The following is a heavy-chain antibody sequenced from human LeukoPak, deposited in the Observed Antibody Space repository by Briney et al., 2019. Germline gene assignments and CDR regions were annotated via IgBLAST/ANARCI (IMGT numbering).Heavy chain of an antibody. CDR3: ARDQGSGSYYDY. Sequence: GGSLRLSCAASRFTFSSYAMLWVRKLPGKGLEWVAIISYDGSNTYYADSVKGRFTISRDNSKNTLYLQMNSLRAEDTAVYYCARDQGSGSYYDYWGQGTLVTVSS. CDR2: ISYDGSNT. V-gene: IGHV3-30*04. J-gene: IGHJ4*02. D-gene: IGHD1-26*01. CDR1: RFTFSSYA.